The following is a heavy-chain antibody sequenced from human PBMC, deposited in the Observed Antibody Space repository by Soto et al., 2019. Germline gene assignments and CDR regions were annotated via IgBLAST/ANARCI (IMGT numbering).Heavy chain of an antibody. CDR1: GFTFSSYA. J-gene: IGHJ3*02. V-gene: IGHV3-30-3*01. Sequence: QVQLVESGGGVVQPGRSLRLSCAASGFTFSSYAMHWVRQAPGKGLEWVAVISYDGSNKYYADSVKGRFTISRDNSKNTLYLQMNSLRAEDTAVYYGARDRGYCSGGSCPTTRTHDAFDIWGQGTMVTVSS. D-gene: IGHD2-15*01. CDR2: ISYDGSNK. CDR3: ARDRGYCSGGSCPTTRTHDAFDI.